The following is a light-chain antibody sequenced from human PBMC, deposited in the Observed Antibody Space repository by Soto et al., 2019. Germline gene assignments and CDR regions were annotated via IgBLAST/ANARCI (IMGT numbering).Light chain of an antibody. CDR2: GAS. V-gene: IGKV3-20*01. CDR1: QSVSSY. Sequence: EIVFTQSPATLSLSPGERATLSCRASQSVSSYLAWYQQKPGQAPRLLIYGASSRATGIPDRFSGSGSGTEFTLTISRLEPEDFAVYYCQQYGSSLWAFGQGTKVDIK. CDR3: QQYGSSLWA. J-gene: IGKJ1*01.